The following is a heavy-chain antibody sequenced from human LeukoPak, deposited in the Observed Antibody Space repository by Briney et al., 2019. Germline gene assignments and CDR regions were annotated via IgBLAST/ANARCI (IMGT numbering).Heavy chain of an antibody. V-gene: IGHV4-61*02. Sequence: SQTLSLTCTVSGGSISSGSYYWSWIRQPAGKGLEWIGRIYTSGSTNYNPSLKSRVTISVDTSKNLFSLKLSSVTAADTAVYYCARAGMYYYDSSGYYFWFDPWGQGTLVTVSS. CDR2: IYTSGST. J-gene: IGHJ5*02. CDR1: GGSISSGSYY. CDR3: ARAGMYYYDSSGYYFWFDP. D-gene: IGHD3-22*01.